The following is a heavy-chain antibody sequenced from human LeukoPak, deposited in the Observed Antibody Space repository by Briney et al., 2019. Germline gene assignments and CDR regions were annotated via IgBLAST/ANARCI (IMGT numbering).Heavy chain of an antibody. Sequence: PGGSLRLSCAASGFTFSSYAMSWVRQAPGKGLEWVSAISGSGGSTYYADSVKGRFTISRDNSKNTLYLQMNSLRAEDTAVYYCARADPPNFYSYGYGWGDFDYWGQGTLVTVSS. D-gene: IGHD5-18*01. CDR2: ISGSGGST. J-gene: IGHJ4*02. V-gene: IGHV3-23*01. CDR3: ARADPPNFYSYGYGWGDFDY. CDR1: GFTFSSYA.